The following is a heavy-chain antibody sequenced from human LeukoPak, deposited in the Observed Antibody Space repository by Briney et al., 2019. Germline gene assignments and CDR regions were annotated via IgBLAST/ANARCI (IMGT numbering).Heavy chain of an antibody. J-gene: IGHJ4*02. Sequence: GRSLRLSCAASGFTFSSYAMHWVRQAPGKGLEWVAVISYDGSNKYYADSVKGRFTISRDNSKNTLYLQMNSLRAEDTAVYYCAKDRAPGFGELSMGYWGQGTLVTVSS. D-gene: IGHD3-10*01. CDR1: GFTFSSYA. V-gene: IGHV3-30-3*01. CDR3: AKDRAPGFGELSMGY. CDR2: ISYDGSNK.